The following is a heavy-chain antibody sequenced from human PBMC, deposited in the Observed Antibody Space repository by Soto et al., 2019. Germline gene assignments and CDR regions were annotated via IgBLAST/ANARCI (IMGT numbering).Heavy chain of an antibody. CDR3: ARDPGYCSGGSCYPYYFDC. Sequence: QVQLVESGGGVVQPGRSLRLSCAASGFTFSSYGMHWVRQAPGKGLEWVAVIWYDGSNKYYADSVKGRFTISRDNSKNTLYLQMNSLRAEDTAVYYCARDPGYCSGGSCYPYYFDCWGQGTLVTVSS. V-gene: IGHV3-33*01. CDR1: GFTFSSYG. J-gene: IGHJ4*02. CDR2: IWYDGSNK. D-gene: IGHD2-15*01.